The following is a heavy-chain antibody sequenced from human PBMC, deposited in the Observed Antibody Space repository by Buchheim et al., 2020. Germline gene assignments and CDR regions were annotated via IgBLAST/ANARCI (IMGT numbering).Heavy chain of an antibody. CDR2: IKQDGSEK. CDR1: GFTFSSYW. CDR3: ARGDPLDQWYYDFWSGYWEYGMDV. Sequence: EVQLVESGGGLVQPGGSLRLSCAASGFTFSSYWMSWVRQAPGKGLEWVANIKQDGSEKYYVDSVKGRFTISRDNAKNSLYLQMNSLRAEDTAVYYCARGDPLDQWYYDFWSGYWEYGMDVWGQGTT. D-gene: IGHD3-3*01. J-gene: IGHJ6*02. V-gene: IGHV3-7*03.